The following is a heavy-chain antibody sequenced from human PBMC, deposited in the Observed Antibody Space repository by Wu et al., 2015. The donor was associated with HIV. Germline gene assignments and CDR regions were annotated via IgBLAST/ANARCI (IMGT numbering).Heavy chain of an antibody. CDR2: INPSGGST. V-gene: IGHV1-46*01. CDR1: GYTFTSYY. J-gene: IGHJ6*03. D-gene: IGHD3/OR15-3a*01. CDR3: ARARAQLRLLDPYYYYMDV. Sequence: QVQLVQSGAEVKKPGASVKVSCKASGYTFTSYYMHWVRQAPGQGLEWMGIINPSGGSTSYAQKFQGRVTMTRDTSTSTVYMELSSLRSEDTAVYYCARARAQLRLLDPYYYYMDVWGKGTTVTVFS.